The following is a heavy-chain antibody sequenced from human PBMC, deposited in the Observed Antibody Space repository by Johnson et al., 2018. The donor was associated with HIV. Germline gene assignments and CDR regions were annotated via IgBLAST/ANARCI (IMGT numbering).Heavy chain of an antibody. CDR1: GFTFSSYG. Sequence: QVQLVESGGGVVQPGRSLRLSCAASGFTFSSYGMHWVRQAPGKGLEWVAVISYAVSNKYYADSVKGRFTISRDNSKNTLYLQMNSLRAEDSAVYYWARDCGSSCTFDIWGQGTMVTVSS. CDR3: ARDCGSSCTFDI. CDR2: ISYAVSNK. J-gene: IGHJ3*02. V-gene: IGHV3-30*03. D-gene: IGHD6-6*01.